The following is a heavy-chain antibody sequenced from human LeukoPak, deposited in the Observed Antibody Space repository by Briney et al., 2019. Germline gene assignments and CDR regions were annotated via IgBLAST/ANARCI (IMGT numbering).Heavy chain of an antibody. CDR2: IYYSGST. CDR1: GGSISSYY. J-gene: IGHJ4*02. Sequence: PSETLSLTCTVSGGSISSYYWSWIRQPPGKGLEWIGYIYYSGSTNYNPSLKSRVTISVDTSKNQFSLKLSSVTAADTAVYYCARHVGLKDYYDSSGLFDYWGQGTLVTVSS. V-gene: IGHV4-59*08. CDR3: ARHVGLKDYYDSSGLFDY. D-gene: IGHD3-22*01.